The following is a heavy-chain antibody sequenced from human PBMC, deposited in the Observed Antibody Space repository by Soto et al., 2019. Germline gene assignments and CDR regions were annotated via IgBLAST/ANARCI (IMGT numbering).Heavy chain of an antibody. Sequence: GGSLRLSCAASGYSFNSYSMNWVRQAPGKGLEWVSSISSSSSHVYYTDSVKGRFTISRDNAKNSLYLQMNSLIAEDTAVYYCARERTMDVWGQGTLVTVSS. J-gene: IGHJ4*02. CDR2: ISSSSSHV. D-gene: IGHD3-10*01. CDR1: GYSFNSYS. CDR3: ARERTMDV. V-gene: IGHV3-21*01.